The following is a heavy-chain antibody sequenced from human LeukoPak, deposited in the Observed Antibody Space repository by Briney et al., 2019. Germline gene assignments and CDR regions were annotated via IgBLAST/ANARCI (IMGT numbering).Heavy chain of an antibody. D-gene: IGHD5-24*01. V-gene: IGHV1-8*01. CDR3: ARDALIEMATMGDY. CDR2: MNPDNGNT. J-gene: IGHJ4*02. Sequence: ASVKVSCKGSGYTFTSYDINWVRQATGQGLEWVGWMNPDNGNTGCAQRFQDRVTMTRDTSISTVYMELSSLRSEDTAVYYCARDALIEMATMGDYWGQGTLVTVSS. CDR1: GYTFTSYD.